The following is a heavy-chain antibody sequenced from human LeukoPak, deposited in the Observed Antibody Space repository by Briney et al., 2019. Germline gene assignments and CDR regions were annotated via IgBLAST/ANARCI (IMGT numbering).Heavy chain of an antibody. J-gene: IGHJ4*02. V-gene: IGHV4-34*01. CDR1: GGSFSGYY. D-gene: IGHD3-10*01. CDR3: ARISRRRLWFGEFILDY. CDR2: INHSGST. Sequence: SETLSLTCAVYGGSFSGYYWSWIRQPPGKGLEWIGEINHSGSTNYNPSLKSRVTISVDTSKNQSTLKLSSVTAADTAVYYCARISRRRLWFGEFILDYWGQGTLVTVSS.